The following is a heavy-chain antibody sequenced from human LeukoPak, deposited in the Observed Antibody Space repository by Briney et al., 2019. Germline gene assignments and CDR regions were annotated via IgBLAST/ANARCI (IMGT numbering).Heavy chain of an antibody. CDR3: AKQNPTMVRGVIITNWFDP. V-gene: IGHV1-3*01. CDR2: INAGNGNT. J-gene: IGHJ5*02. CDR1: GYTFTSYA. Sequence: ASVKVSCKASGYTFTSYAMHWVRQAPGQRLEWMGWINAGNGNTKYSQKFQGRVTTTRDTSASTAYMELSSLRSEDTAVYYCAKQNPTMVRGVIITNWFDPWGQGTLVTVSS. D-gene: IGHD3-10*01.